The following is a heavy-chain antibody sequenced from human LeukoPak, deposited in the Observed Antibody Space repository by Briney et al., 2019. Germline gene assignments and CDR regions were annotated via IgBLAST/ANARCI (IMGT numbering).Heavy chain of an antibody. Sequence: ASVKVSCKASGGTFSSYAISWVRQAPGQGLEWMGGIIPIFGTANYAQKFQGRVTITADESTSTAYMELSSLRSEDTAVYYCARESLGSVYYDILPGYSFDYWGQGPLVTVSS. J-gene: IGHJ4*02. V-gene: IGHV1-69*13. CDR1: GGTFSSYA. D-gene: IGHD3-9*01. CDR2: IIPIFGTA. CDR3: ARESLGSVYYDILPGYSFDY.